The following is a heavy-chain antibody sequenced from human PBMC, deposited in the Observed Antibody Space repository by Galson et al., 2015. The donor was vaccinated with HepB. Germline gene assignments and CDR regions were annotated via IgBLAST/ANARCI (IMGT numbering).Heavy chain of an antibody. CDR2: IIPIFGTA. CDR1: GGTFSSYA. V-gene: IGHV1-69*13. D-gene: IGHD3-3*01. Sequence: SVKVSCKASGGTFSSYAISWVRQAPGQGLEWMGGIIPIFGTANYAQKFQGRVTITADESTSTAYMELSSLRSEDTAVYYCARGELGVTNNWFDPWGQGTLVTASS. CDR3: ARGELGVTNNWFDP. J-gene: IGHJ5*02.